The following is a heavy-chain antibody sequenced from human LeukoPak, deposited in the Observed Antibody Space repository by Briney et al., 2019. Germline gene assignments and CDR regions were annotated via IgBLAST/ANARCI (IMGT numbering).Heavy chain of an antibody. CDR2: IYYSGST. V-gene: IGHV4-31*03. CDR3: ARVSPQGYYYDSSGYLGIYYYYMDV. CDR1: GGSISSGGYY. Sequence: SQTLSLTCTVSGGSISSGGYYWSWLRQHPGKGLEWIGYIYYSGSTYYNPSLKSRVTISVDTSKNQFSLKLSSVTAADTAVYYCARVSPQGYYYDSSGYLGIYYYYMDVWGKGTTVTVSS. J-gene: IGHJ6*03. D-gene: IGHD3-22*01.